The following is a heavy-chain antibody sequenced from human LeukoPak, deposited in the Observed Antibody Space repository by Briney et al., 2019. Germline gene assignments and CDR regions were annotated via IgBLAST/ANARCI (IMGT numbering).Heavy chain of an antibody. Sequence: SETLSLTCTVSGGSISSYYWSWIRQPAGKGLEWIGRIYTSGSTNYNPSPKSRVTISVDTSKNQFSLKLSSVTAADTAVYYCARVDCSSTSCYRRYYYMDVWGKGTTVTVSS. D-gene: IGHD2-2*02. V-gene: IGHV4-4*07. CDR1: GGSISSYY. J-gene: IGHJ6*03. CDR3: ARVDCSSTSCYRRYYYMDV. CDR2: IYTSGST.